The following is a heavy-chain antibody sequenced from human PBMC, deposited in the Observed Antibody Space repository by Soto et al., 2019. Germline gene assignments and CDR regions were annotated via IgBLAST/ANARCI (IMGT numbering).Heavy chain of an antibody. J-gene: IGHJ5*02. CDR3: ARSSSLGYNWFDP. V-gene: IGHV1-69*13. D-gene: IGHD6-6*01. CDR1: GGTFSSYS. CDR2: IIPIFGTA. Sequence: SVKVSCKASGGTFSSYSISWVRQAPGQGLEWMGGIIPIFGTANYAQKFQGRVTITADESTSTAYMELSSLRSEDTAVYYCARSSSLGYNWFDPWGQGTLVTVSS.